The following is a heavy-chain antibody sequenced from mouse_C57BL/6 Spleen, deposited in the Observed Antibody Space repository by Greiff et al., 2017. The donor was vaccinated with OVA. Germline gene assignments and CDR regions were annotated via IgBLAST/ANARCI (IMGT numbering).Heavy chain of an antibody. J-gene: IGHJ1*03. D-gene: IGHD1-1*01. CDR3: ARYYGSSYGYFDV. CDR2: IHPNSGST. CDR1: GYTFTSYW. V-gene: IGHV1-64*01. Sequence: QVQLKESGAELVKPGASVKLSCKASGYTFTSYWMHWVKQRPGQGLEWIGMIHPNSGSTNYNEKFKSKATLTVDKSSSTAYMQLSSLTSEDSAVDYCARYYGSSYGYFDVWGTGTTVTVSS.